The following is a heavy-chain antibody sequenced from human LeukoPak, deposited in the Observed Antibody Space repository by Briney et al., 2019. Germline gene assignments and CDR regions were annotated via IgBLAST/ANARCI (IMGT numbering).Heavy chain of an antibody. Sequence: SETLSLTCTVSGGSISSGSYYWSWIRQPAGKGLEWIGHIYTSGSTNYNPSLKSRVTISVDTSKNQFSLKLSSVTAADTAVYYCAREDSSGYYYGRLDYWGQGTLVTVSS. D-gene: IGHD3-22*01. CDR2: IYTSGST. CDR1: GGSISSGSYY. J-gene: IGHJ4*02. V-gene: IGHV4-61*09. CDR3: AREDSSGYYYGRLDY.